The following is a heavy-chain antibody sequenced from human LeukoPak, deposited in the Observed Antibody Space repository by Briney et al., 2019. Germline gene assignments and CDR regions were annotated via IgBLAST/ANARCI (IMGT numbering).Heavy chain of an antibody. CDR3: AKKLRGTYSFDC. Sequence: GGSLRLSCAASGFTFSSYAMSWVRQVPGKGLEWVSAISGSGDSTYYADSVKGRFTISRDNSKNTLYLQMNSLRAEDTAVYNCAKKLRGTYSFDCWGQGTLVTVSS. J-gene: IGHJ4*02. V-gene: IGHV3-23*01. CDR2: ISGSGDST. D-gene: IGHD3-16*01. CDR1: GFTFSSYA.